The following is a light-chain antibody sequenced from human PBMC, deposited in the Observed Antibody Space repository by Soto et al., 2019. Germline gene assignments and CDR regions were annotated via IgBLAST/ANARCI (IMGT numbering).Light chain of an antibody. CDR3: QSYDSSLTGPL. J-gene: IGLJ2*01. Sequence: QSVLTQPPSVSGAPGQRVTISCTGSSSNIGAGYDVHGYQQLPGTAPNLLIYGSTNRPSGVPDRFSGSKSGTSASLAITGLQAEDEADYYCQSYDSSLTGPLFGGGTQLTGL. V-gene: IGLV1-40*01. CDR2: GST. CDR1: SSNIGAGYD.